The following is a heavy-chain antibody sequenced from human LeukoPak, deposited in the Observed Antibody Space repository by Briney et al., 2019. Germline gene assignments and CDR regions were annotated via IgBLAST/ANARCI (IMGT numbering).Heavy chain of an antibody. D-gene: IGHD6-19*01. Sequence: PSETLSLTCTVSGGSISGYYWSWIRQSPEKGLEWIGYVYYSGGTNYNPSLRSRVTMSVDTSKNQFSLTLTSVTVADAAIYYCAREAVALPFDPWGQGILVTVSS. V-gene: IGHV4-59*01. CDR1: GGSISGYY. CDR2: VYYSGGT. CDR3: AREAVALPFDP. J-gene: IGHJ5*02.